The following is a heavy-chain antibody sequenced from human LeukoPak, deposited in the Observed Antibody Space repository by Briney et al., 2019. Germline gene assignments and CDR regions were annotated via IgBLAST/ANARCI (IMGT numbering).Heavy chain of an antibody. D-gene: IGHD2-2*02. Sequence: ASVKVSCKASGYTFTSYGISWVRQAPGQGLEWMGWISAYNGNTNYAQKLQGRVTMTTDTSTSTAYMELRSLRSDDTAVYYCARAWIRYCSSTSCYILTYWGQGTLVTVSS. CDR2: ISAYNGNT. CDR1: GYTFTSYG. CDR3: ARAWIRYCSSTSCYILTY. V-gene: IGHV1-18*01. J-gene: IGHJ4*02.